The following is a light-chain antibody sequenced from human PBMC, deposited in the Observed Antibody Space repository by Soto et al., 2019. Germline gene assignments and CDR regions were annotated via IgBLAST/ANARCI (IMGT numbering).Light chain of an antibody. V-gene: IGKV3-11*01. J-gene: IGKJ5*01. CDR3: QVRTNWSIA. CDR1: QSVSSY. CDR2: DAS. Sequence: EIVLTQSPATPSLSPGERATLSCRASQSVSSYLAWYQQKPGQAPRLLIYDASNRATGIPARFSGSGSGTDFTLTISSLEPEDFAVYYCQVRTNWSIAFGRGTRLEIK.